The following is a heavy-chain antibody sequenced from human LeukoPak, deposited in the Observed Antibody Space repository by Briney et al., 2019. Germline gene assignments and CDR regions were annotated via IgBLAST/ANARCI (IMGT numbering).Heavy chain of an antibody. J-gene: IGHJ4*02. CDR2: INHSGST. CDR3: ARRSSGWYRSTFDY. Sequence: SETLSLTCAVYGGSFSGYYWSWIRQPPGKGLEWIGEINHSGSTNYNPSLKSRVTISVDTSKNQFSLKLSSVTAADTAVYYCARRSSGWYRSTFDYWGQGTLVTVSS. V-gene: IGHV4-34*01. D-gene: IGHD6-19*01. CDR1: GGSFSGYY.